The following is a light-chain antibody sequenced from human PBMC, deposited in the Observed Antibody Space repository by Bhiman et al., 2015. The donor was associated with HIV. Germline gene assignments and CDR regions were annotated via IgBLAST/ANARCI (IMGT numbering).Light chain of an antibody. Sequence: QSALTQPASVSGSPGHSITVSCTGTGSDIGGYDYVSWYQQHPGKAPKLIIYDVTERPSGVSTRFSGSKSGNTASLTISGLQADDEADYYCSSYTTSSTWVFGGGTNLTVL. CDR2: DVT. CDR1: GSDIGGYDY. V-gene: IGLV2-14*03. CDR3: SSYTTSSTWV. J-gene: IGLJ3*02.